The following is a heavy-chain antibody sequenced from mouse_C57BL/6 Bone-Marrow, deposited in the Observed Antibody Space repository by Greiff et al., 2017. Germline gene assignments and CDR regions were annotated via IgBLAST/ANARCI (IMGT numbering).Heavy chain of an antibody. CDR1: GYTFTSYW. J-gene: IGHJ3*01. Sequence: QVQLQQPGAELVKPGASVKVSCKASGYTFTSYWMHWVKQRPGQGLEWIGRIHPSDSDTNYNQKFKGKATLTVDKSSSTAYMQLSSLTSEDSAVCYCAIELGLNWDARFAYWGQGTLVTVSA. D-gene: IGHD4-1*02. CDR2: IHPSDSDT. CDR3: AIELGLNWDARFAY. V-gene: IGHV1-74*01.